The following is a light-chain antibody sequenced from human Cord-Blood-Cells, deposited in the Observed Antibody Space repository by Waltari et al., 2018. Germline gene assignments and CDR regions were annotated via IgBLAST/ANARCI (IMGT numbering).Light chain of an antibody. Sequence: SSELTQDPAVSVALGQTVRITCQGDSLRSYYASWYQQKPGQAPVLVIYGKNNRPSGIPDRFSGSSSGNTASLTSTGAQAEDDADYYCNSRDSSGNHLVVFGGGTKLTVL. J-gene: IGLJ2*01. CDR1: SLRSYY. V-gene: IGLV3-19*01. CDR3: NSRDSSGNHLVV. CDR2: GKN.